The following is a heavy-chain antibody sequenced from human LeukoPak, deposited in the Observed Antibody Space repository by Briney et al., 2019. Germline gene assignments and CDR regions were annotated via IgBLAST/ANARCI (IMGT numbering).Heavy chain of an antibody. CDR1: GFTFNNYA. D-gene: IGHD6-19*01. Sequence: GGSLRLSCAASGFTFNNYAMNWVRQAPGKGLEWVSGITGNGVSTYYADSVKGRFTISRDNSKNTLFLQMNSLRAEDTAIYYCAKPSKQWLVYAFDIWGRGTVVTVSS. J-gene: IGHJ3*02. CDR3: AKPSKQWLVYAFDI. V-gene: IGHV3-23*01. CDR2: ITGNGVST.